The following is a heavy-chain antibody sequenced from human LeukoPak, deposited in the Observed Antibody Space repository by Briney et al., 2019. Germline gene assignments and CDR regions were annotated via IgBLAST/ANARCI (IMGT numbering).Heavy chain of an antibody. D-gene: IGHD5-12*01. V-gene: IGHV1-2*02. CDR1: GYTFTGYY. CDR3: ARAYSGYDFGHYYYYGMDV. CDR2: INPNSGGT. Sequence: ASVKVSCKASGYTFTGYYMHWVRQAPGQGLEWMGWINPNSGGTNYAQKFQGGVTMTRDTSISTAYMELSRLRSDDTAVYYCARAYSGYDFGHYYYYGMDVWGQGTTVTVSS. J-gene: IGHJ6*02.